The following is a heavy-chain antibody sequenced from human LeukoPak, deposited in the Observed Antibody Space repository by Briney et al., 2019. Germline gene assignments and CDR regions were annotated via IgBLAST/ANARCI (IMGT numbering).Heavy chain of an antibody. V-gene: IGHV4-59*01. CDR1: GGSISNYY. D-gene: IGHD3-10*01. CDR3: ARDSGSGTRYTWFDP. J-gene: IGHJ5*02. Sequence: QVHLQESGPGLVRPSETLSLTCTVSGGSISNYYWTWIRQPPGKGLEWLGYIDYTGSTNSAPSLKSRLTFSIDTSKNQFSLKLSSVTADDTAVYFCARDSGSGTRYTWFDPWGQGALVTVSS. CDR2: IDYTGST.